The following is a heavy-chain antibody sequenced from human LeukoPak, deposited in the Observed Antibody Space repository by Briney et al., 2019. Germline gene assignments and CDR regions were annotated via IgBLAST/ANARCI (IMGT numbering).Heavy chain of an antibody. CDR2: IKQDGRET. CDR1: GFTFSRYW. V-gene: IGHV3-7*02. J-gene: IGHJ4*02. Sequence: TGGSLRLSCAASGFTFSRYWMSWIRQSPGKGLEWVANIKQDGRETYYVDSVKGRFTISRDNAKNSLYLQMNSLRAEDTAVYYCATIVYFYDSGGYFDYWGQGTLVTVSS. D-gene: IGHD3-22*01. CDR3: ATIVYFYDSGGYFDY.